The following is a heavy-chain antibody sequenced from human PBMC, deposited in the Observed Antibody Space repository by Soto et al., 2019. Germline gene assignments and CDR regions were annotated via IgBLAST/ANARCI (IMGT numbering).Heavy chain of an antibody. CDR1: GYTLTELS. CDR3: ATDLPDCSGGSCYGWFDP. Sequence: ASVKVSCKVSGYTLTELSMHWVRQAPGKGLEWMGGFDPEDGETIYAQKFQGRVTMTEDTSTDTAYMELSSLRSEDTAVYYCATDLPDCSGGSCYGWFDPWGPGTLVTVSS. CDR2: FDPEDGET. J-gene: IGHJ5*02. V-gene: IGHV1-24*01. D-gene: IGHD2-15*01.